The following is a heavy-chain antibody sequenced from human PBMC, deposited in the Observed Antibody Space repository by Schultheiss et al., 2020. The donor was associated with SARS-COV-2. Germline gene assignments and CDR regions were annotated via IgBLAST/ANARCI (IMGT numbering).Heavy chain of an antibody. CDR3: AREYSGYDYYYYYGMDV. Sequence: GGSLRLSCAASGFTVSSNYMSWVRQAPGKGLEWVSRINSDGSSTSYADSVKGRFTISRDNSKNTLYLQMNSLRAEDTAVYYCAREYSGYDYYYYYGMDVWGQGTTVTVSS. CDR2: INSDGSST. J-gene: IGHJ6*02. D-gene: IGHD5-12*01. CDR1: GFTVSSNY. V-gene: IGHV3-74*01.